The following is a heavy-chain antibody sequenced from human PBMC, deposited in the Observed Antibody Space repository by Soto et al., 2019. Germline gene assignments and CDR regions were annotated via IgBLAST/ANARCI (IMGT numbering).Heavy chain of an antibody. J-gene: IGHJ5*02. CDR1: GGSISSSSYY. CDR2: ISYSGTT. Sequence: SETLSLTCTVSGGSISSSSYYWGWIRQPPGKGLEWIGSISYSGTTYFNPSLKSRVTISVDTSKNQFSLKLNSVTAADTAVYYCATTLASSSWYRWFDPWGQGTLVTVSS. CDR3: ATTLASSSWYRWFDP. D-gene: IGHD6-13*01. V-gene: IGHV4-39*01.